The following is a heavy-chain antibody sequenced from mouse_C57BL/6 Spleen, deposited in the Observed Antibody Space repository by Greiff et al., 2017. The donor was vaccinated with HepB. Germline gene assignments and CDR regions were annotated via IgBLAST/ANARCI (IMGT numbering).Heavy chain of an antibody. CDR1: GYTFTSYG. J-gene: IGHJ3*01. CDR2: IYPRSGNT. V-gene: IGHV1-81*01. CDR3: ARCSFAY. Sequence: QVQLQQSGAELARPGASVKLSCKASGYTFTSYGISWVKQRNGQGLEWIGEIYPRSGNTYYNEKFKGKATLTADKSSSTAYMELRSLTSADSAGYFCARCSFAYWGQGTLVTVSA.